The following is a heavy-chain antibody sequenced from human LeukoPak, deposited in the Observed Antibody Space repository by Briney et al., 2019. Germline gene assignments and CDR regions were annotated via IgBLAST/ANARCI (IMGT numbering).Heavy chain of an antibody. CDR2: ISSDGTNK. CDR3: PLTTLAVVYYFDY. V-gene: IGHV3-30*04. J-gene: IGHJ4*02. Sequence: GRSLRLSCSASGFTFSDYAMHWVRQAPGKGLELVAVISSDGTNKYYAESVRGRFTISRDNSANTLYLYMNSLTGADTSVYYCPLTTLAVVYYFDYWGQGTLVTVSS. CDR1: GFTFSDYA. D-gene: IGHD1/OR15-1a*01.